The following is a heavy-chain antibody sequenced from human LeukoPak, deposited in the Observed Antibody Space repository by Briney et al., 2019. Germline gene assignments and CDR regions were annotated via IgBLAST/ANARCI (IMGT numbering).Heavy chain of an antibody. CDR1: GFTFSSYA. D-gene: IGHD3-3*01. Sequence: GGSLRLSCAASGFTFSSYAMNWVRQAPGKGLGWVSGISGSGGSTYYADSAKGRFTISRDNSKNTLYLQMNNLRVEDTAVYYCAKQYDFWSGPDDWGQGSLVTVSA. CDR2: ISGSGGST. V-gene: IGHV3-23*01. CDR3: AKQYDFWSGPDD. J-gene: IGHJ4*02.